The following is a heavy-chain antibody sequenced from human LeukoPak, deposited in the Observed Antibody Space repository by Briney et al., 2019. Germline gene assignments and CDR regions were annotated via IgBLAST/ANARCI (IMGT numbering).Heavy chain of an antibody. CDR3: ARHGRITMVRGAPDY. J-gene: IGHJ4*02. V-gene: IGHV4-34*01. CDR2: INHSGST. D-gene: IGHD3-10*01. Sequence: PSETLSLTCAVYGGSFSGYYWSWIRQPPGKGLEWIGEINHSGSTNYNPSLKSRVTISVDTSKNQFSLKLSSVTAADTAVYYCARHGRITMVRGAPDYWGQGTLVTVSS. CDR1: GGSFSGYY.